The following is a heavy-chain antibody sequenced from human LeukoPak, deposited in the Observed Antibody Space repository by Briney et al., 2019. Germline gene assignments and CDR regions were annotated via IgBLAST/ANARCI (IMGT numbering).Heavy chain of an antibody. CDR3: ARASWIQLWFAWDY. D-gene: IGHD5-18*01. J-gene: IGHJ4*02. Sequence: GGSLRLSCAASGFTFSSYEMNWVRQAPGKGLEWGSYISSSGSTIYYADSVKGRFTISRDNAKNSLYLQMNSLRAEDTAVYYCARASWIQLWFAWDYWGQGTLVTVSS. CDR1: GFTFSSYE. CDR2: ISSSGSTI. V-gene: IGHV3-48*03.